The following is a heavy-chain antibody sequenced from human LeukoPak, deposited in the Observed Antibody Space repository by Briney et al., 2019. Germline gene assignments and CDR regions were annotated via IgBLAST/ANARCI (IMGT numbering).Heavy chain of an antibody. CDR2: ISGSGGST. CDR3: AKVGGREWELRPVDH. D-gene: IGHD1-26*01. Sequence: QSGGSLRLSCAASGFTFSNYAMNWVRQAPGKGLEWVSAISGSGGSTYYADSAKGRFTISRDNSKNTLYLQMNSLRAEDTAVYYCAKVGGREWELRPVDHWGQGTLVTVSS. V-gene: IGHV3-23*01. CDR1: GFTFSNYA. J-gene: IGHJ4*02.